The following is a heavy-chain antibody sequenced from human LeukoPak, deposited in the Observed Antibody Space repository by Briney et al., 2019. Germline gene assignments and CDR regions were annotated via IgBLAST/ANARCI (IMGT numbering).Heavy chain of an antibody. J-gene: IGHJ4*02. Sequence: SGTLSLTCAVSGGSISSSNWWSWVRQPPGKGLEWIGEIYHSGCTNYDPSLKSRVTISVDKSKNQFSLKLSSVTAADTAVYYCARGLYDSSESYFDYWGQGTLVTVSS. CDR3: ARGLYDSSESYFDY. V-gene: IGHV4-4*02. D-gene: IGHD3-22*01. CDR1: GGSISSSNW. CDR2: IYHSGCT.